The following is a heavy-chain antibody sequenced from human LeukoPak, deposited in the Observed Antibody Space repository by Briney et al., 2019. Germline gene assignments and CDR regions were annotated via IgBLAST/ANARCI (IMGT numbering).Heavy chain of an antibody. CDR3: ARGLSSGWYYFEY. J-gene: IGHJ4*02. D-gene: IGHD6-19*01. Sequence: GGSLRLSCAASGFTFSSYAMHWVRQAPGKGLEWVAVISYDGSNKYYADTVKGRFTISRENSKNPLYLQMNRLRAGDTAVYYCARGLSSGWYYFEYWGRGTLVTVSS. V-gene: IGHV3-30*04. CDR1: GFTFSSYA. CDR2: ISYDGSNK.